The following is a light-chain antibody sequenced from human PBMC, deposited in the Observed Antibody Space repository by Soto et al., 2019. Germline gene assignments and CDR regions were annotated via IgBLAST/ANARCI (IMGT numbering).Light chain of an antibody. CDR2: GAS. J-gene: IGKJ1*01. Sequence: EIVLTQSPVTLSLSPGERATLSCRASQSVSSSYLAWYQQKPGQAPRLLIYGASSRATGIPDRFSGSGYGTDFTLTITSLQSEDFAIYYCQQSYSSPRTFGQGTKVDIK. CDR1: QSVSSSY. V-gene: IGKV3-20*01. CDR3: QQSYSSPRT.